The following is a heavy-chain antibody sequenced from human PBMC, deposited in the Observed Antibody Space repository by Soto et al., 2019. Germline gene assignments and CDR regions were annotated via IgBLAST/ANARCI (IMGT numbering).Heavy chain of an antibody. D-gene: IGHD3-22*01. CDR2: ISGNSGST. V-gene: IGHV3-23*01. Sequence: EVELLESGGGLIQPGGSLRLSCAASGFTFSSYAMNWVRQAPGEGLEWASLISGNSGSTYYADSVKGRFTISRDNSKNTLYLQMNSLRAEDTAVYYCAKGKGNSGNYQHIDYWGQGTLVTVSS. J-gene: IGHJ4*02. CDR3: AKGKGNSGNYQHIDY. CDR1: GFTFSSYA.